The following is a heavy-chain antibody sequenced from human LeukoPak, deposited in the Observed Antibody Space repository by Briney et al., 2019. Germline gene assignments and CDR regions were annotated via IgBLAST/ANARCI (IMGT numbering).Heavy chain of an antibody. J-gene: IGHJ5*02. Sequence: SETLSLTCAVYGGSFSGYYWSWIRQPPGKGLEWIGEINHSGSTNYNPSLKSRVTISVDTSKNQFSLKLSSVTAADTAVYYCARGDFYIAAAGTTRFDPWGQGTLVTVSS. V-gene: IGHV4-34*01. CDR2: INHSGST. D-gene: IGHD6-13*01. CDR3: ARGDFYIAAAGTTRFDP. CDR1: GGSFSGYY.